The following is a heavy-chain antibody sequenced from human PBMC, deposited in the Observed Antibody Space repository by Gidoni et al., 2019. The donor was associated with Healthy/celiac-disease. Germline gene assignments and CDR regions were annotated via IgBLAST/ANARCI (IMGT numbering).Heavy chain of an antibody. CDR2: ISSSSSYI. V-gene: IGHV3-21*01. CDR3: ARDVEMATGGL. J-gene: IGHJ4*02. D-gene: IGHD5-12*01. CDR1: AFTFSSYS. Sequence: VPLVASGGGLLKPAAPLRLPWAASAFTFSSYSMNWVRQATGKGLEWVSSISSSSSYIDYADSVKGRFTISRDNAKNSLYLQMNSLRAEDTAVYYCARDVEMATGGLWGQGTLVTVSS.